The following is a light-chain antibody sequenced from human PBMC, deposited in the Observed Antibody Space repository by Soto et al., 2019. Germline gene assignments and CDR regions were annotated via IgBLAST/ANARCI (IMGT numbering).Light chain of an antibody. CDR3: QQYSSLWT. CDR2: GAS. J-gene: IGKJ1*01. V-gene: IGKV3-20*01. Sequence: EIVLTQYPGTLSLSPGERATLSCRTSQSVNNNYLAWYQQKPGQAPRLLIYGASSRATGIPDRFSGSGSGTDFTLSISRLEPEDFAVYYCQQYSSLWTFGQGTKVDI. CDR1: QSVNNNY.